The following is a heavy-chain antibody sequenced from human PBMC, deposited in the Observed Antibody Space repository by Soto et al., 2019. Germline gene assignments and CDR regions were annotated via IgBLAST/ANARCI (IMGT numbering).Heavy chain of an antibody. CDR3: ARVEYGGSSPFDF. CDR1: GGSISNGGYY. Sequence: TLSLTCTVSGGSISNGGYYWTWIRQFPGKGLEWIGYVHYSGSAHYNPSLTSRLTMSVDTSKNQFSLNLSSVTAADSAVYYCARVEYGGSSPFDFWGQGTLVTVSS. V-gene: IGHV4-31*03. J-gene: IGHJ4*02. CDR2: VHYSGSA. D-gene: IGHD1-26*01.